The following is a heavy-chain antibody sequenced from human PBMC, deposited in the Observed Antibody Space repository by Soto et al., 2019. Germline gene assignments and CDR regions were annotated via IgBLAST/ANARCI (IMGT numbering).Heavy chain of an antibody. CDR1: GFTFSSYA. J-gene: IGHJ4*02. CDR3: ARDLFGAAAGPFDY. D-gene: IGHD6-13*01. CDR2: ISFDGDNE. Sequence: HPGGSLRLSCAASGFTFSSYAIHWVRQAPGKGLEWVTLISFDGDNEYYADSVKGRFTISRDNSKNTVYLQMNSLGAEDTALYYCARDLFGAAAGPFDYWGQGTLVTVSS. V-gene: IGHV3-30-3*01.